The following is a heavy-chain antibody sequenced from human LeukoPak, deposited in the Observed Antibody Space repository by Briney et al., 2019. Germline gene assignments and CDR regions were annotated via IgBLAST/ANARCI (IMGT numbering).Heavy chain of an antibody. Sequence: SVKVSCKASGGTFSSYAISWVRQAPGQGLEWMGRMIPIFGTANYAQKFQGRVTITTDESTSTAYMELSSLRSEDTAVYYCASTVPVWGSYRYYFDYWGQGTLVTVSS. J-gene: IGHJ4*02. V-gene: IGHV1-69*05. CDR3: ASTVPVWGSYRYYFDY. CDR2: MIPIFGTA. CDR1: GGTFSSYA. D-gene: IGHD3-16*02.